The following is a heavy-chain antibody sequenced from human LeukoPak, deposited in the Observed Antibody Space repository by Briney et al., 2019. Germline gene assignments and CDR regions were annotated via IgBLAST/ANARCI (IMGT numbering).Heavy chain of an antibody. J-gene: IGHJ4*02. CDR3: ARDHGANYYDSSGLDY. Sequence: ASVKVSCKASGYTFTSYAMHWVRQAPGQRLEWMGWINAGNGNTKYSQKFQGRVTITRDTSASTAYMELSNLRSEDTAVYYCARDHGANYYDSSGLDYWGQGTLVTVSS. CDR2: INAGNGNT. CDR1: GYTFTSYA. D-gene: IGHD3-22*01. V-gene: IGHV1-3*01.